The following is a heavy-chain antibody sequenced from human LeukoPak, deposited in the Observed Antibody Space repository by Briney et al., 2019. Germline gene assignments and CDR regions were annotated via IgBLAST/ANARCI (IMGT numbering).Heavy chain of an antibody. J-gene: IGHJ4*02. CDR2: IYYSGST. V-gene: IGHV4-39*01. D-gene: IGHD2-15*01. CDR3: ASGIVVVVAATYYLDY. CDR1: GGSISSSSYY. Sequence: SETLSLTCTVSGGSISSSSYYWGWIRQPPGKGLEWIGSIYYSGSTYYNPSLKSRVTISVDTSKNQFSLKLSSVTAADTAVYYCASGIVVVVAATYYLDYWGQGTLVTVSS.